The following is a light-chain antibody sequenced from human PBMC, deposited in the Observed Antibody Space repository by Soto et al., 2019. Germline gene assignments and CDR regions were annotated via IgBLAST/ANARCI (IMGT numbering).Light chain of an antibody. CDR1: QSVSSSY. CDR2: GAS. J-gene: IGKJ1*01. Sequence: EIVMTQSPVTLSVSPGERATLSCRASQSVSSSYLAWYQQKPGQAPRLLIYGASTRATAVPARFTASGSGTEFTLSISSLQSDDFGVYYCQQYDTWPRTFGQGTKVDNK. V-gene: IGKV3-15*01. CDR3: QQYDTWPRT.